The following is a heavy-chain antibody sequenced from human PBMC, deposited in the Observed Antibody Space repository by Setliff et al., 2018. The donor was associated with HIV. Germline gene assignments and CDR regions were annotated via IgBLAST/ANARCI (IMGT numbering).Heavy chain of an antibody. J-gene: IGHJ4*02. CDR3: ARGGYHGFGSYGDY. Sequence: ASVKVSCKASGYPFSGYYMHWVRQAPGQGLEWMGRINPNSGGTNYAQKFQGRVTMTRDTSISTAYMELSRLRSEDTAVYYCARGGYHGFGSYGDYWGQGTLVTVSS. D-gene: IGHD3-10*01. CDR2: INPNSGGT. CDR1: GYPFSGYY. V-gene: IGHV1-2*06.